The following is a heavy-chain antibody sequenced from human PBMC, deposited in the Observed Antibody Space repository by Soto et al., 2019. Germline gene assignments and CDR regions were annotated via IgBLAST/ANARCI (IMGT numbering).Heavy chain of an antibody. J-gene: IGHJ5*02. V-gene: IGHV3-23*01. Sequence: GGSLRLSCAASGFTFRNYAMSWVRQAPGKGLEWVSVISGSGGGTYYADSVKGRFTISRDNSKNALYSQMNSLRAEDTAIYYCARDQGGSSWYEDPYNWFDPWGQGTLVTVSS. CDR3: ARDQGGSSWYEDPYNWFDP. D-gene: IGHD6-13*01. CDR1: GFTFRNYA. CDR2: ISGSGGGT.